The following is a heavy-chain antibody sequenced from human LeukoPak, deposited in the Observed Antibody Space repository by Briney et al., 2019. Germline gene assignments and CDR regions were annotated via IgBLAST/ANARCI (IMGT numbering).Heavy chain of an antibody. CDR3: ATYPMYSGSYFLVPHAIFQH. D-gene: IGHD1-26*01. Sequence: ASVKVSCKVSGYTLTELPMHWVRQAPGKGLEWMGGFDPEDGETIYAQKFQRRVTMTEDTSTDTAYMELSSLRSEDTAVYYCATYPMYSGSYFLVPHAIFQHWGQGTLVTVSS. CDR1: GYTLTELP. V-gene: IGHV1-24*01. CDR2: FDPEDGET. J-gene: IGHJ1*01.